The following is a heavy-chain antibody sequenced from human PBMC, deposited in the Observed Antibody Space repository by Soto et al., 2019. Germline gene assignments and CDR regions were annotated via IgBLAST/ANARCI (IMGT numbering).Heavy chain of an antibody. Sequence: GGSLRLSCAASGFTFTNYAMTWVRQTPGKGLEWVSGISASGGLKYYADSVRGRFTVSRDNSKNILYLQMDNLRDEDTALYYCAREVGAPSGWLDPWGQGTQVTVSS. CDR1: GFTFTNYA. V-gene: IGHV3-23*01. J-gene: IGHJ5*02. D-gene: IGHD1-26*01. CDR2: ISASGGLK. CDR3: AREVGAPSGWLDP.